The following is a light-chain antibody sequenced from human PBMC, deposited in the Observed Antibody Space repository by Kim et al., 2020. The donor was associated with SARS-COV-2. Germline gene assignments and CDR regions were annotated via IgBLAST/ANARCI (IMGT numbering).Light chain of an antibody. Sequence: PANRSTLCCSVWHSLSSYLAWYQHQPDQAPSPHVHVHCNGAPGIAATFSVSGSGSDLTFTITSLGPEAFAVYFCQCRRNWSPPFTFGRGTRVEIK. J-gene: IGKJ5*01. CDR2: VHC. CDR3: QCRRNWSPPFT. CDR1: HSLSSY. V-gene: IGKV3-11*01.